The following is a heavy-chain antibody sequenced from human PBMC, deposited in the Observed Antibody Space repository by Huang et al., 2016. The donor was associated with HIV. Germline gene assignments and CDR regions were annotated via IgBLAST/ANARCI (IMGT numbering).Heavy chain of an antibody. CDR3: AKDGADEEWDIDY. J-gene: IGHJ4*02. Sequence: VQLVESGGGVVQPGRSLRLACAASGFSFSTYGLHWVRQARGKGLEWVAVISYDGSNKNYAHSVKGRFTISRDTSENKVYLQMNSLRHEDTAVYYCAKDGADEEWDIDYWGQGTLVTVSS. V-gene: IGHV3-30*18. D-gene: IGHD1-26*01. CDR1: GFSFSTYG. CDR2: ISYDGSNK.